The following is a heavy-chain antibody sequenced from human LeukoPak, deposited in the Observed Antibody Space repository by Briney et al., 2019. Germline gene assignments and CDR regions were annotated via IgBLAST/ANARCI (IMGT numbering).Heavy chain of an antibody. CDR1: GFTFDDYA. D-gene: IGHD2-2*01. Sequence: PGRSLRLSCAASGFTFDDYAMHWVRQAPGKGLEWVSGISWNSGSIGYADSVKGRFTISRDNAKNSLYLQMHSLRAEDTAVYYCATHHTSRYSHYYFDYWGQGTLVTVSP. J-gene: IGHJ4*02. V-gene: IGHV3-9*01. CDR3: ATHHTSRYSHYYFDY. CDR2: ISWNSGSI.